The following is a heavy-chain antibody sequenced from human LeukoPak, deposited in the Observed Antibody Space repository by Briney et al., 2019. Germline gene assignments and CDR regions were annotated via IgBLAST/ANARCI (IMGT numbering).Heavy chain of an antibody. CDR1: GGSISSYY. J-gene: IGHJ4*02. CDR3: ARAYYYDSIGYYYGHEKFDY. D-gene: IGHD3-22*01. V-gene: IGHV4-59*12. Sequence: PSETLSLTCTVSGGSISSYYWSWIRQPPGKGLEWIGYIYYSGSTNYNPSLKSRVTISVDTSKNQFSLRLTSVTAADTAVYYCARAYYYDSIGYYYGHEKFDYWGQGILVTVSS. CDR2: IYYSGST.